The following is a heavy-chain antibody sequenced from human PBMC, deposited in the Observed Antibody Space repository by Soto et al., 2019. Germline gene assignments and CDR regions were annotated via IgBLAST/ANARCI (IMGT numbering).Heavy chain of an antibody. V-gene: IGHV3-66*01. J-gene: IGHJ4*02. CDR1: GFTVSSNY. Sequence: GGSLRLSCAASGFTVSSNYMSWVRQAPGKGLEWVSVIYSAGSTYYGDSVKGRFTISRDNSKNTLFLQMNSLRAEDTAVYYCVKDQGSSWYEIDYWGQGTLVTVSS. D-gene: IGHD6-13*01. CDR2: IYSAGST. CDR3: VKDQGSSWYEIDY.